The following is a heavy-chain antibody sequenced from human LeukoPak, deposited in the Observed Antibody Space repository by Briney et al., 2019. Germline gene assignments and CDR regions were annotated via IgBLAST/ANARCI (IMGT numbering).Heavy chain of an antibody. Sequence: GGSLRLSCAASGFTFSSYAMSWVSQAPGKGLEWVSGIPSSGPITYYADSVKGRFTISRDNSKNTLYLQMNSLTAEDTGIYYCANRVAQHDSWGQGTLVTVSS. CDR1: GFTFSSYA. CDR2: IPSSGPIT. D-gene: IGHD3-3*01. V-gene: IGHV3-23*01. CDR3: ANRVAQHDS. J-gene: IGHJ5*02.